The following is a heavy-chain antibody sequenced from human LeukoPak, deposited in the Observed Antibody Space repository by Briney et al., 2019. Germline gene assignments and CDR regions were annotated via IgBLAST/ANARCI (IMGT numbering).Heavy chain of an antibody. J-gene: IGHJ1*01. V-gene: IGHV1-69*05. CDR3: ARASGYPPIRQH. CDR1: GGTFSSYA. CDR2: IIPIFGTA. Sequence: ASVKVSCKASGGTFSSYAISWVRQAPGQGLEWMGGIIPIFGTANYAQKFQGRVTITTDESMSTAYMELSSLRSEDTAVYYCARASGYPPIRQHWGQGTLVTVSS. D-gene: IGHD5-18*01.